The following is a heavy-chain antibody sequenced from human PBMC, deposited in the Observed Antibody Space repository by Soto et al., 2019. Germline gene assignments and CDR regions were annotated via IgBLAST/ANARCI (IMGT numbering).Heavy chain of an antibody. Sequence: GESLKISCKASGYTFASYWIGWVRQVPGKGLEWMGIIFPGDSETRYSPSFQGQVAISVDKSISTAYLHLTSLKASDTAMYYCATQYTASWSRGFDYRGQGTLVTVSS. D-gene: IGHD6-13*01. CDR1: GYTFASYW. CDR2: IFPGDSET. CDR3: ATQYTASWSRGFDY. V-gene: IGHV5-51*01. J-gene: IGHJ4*02.